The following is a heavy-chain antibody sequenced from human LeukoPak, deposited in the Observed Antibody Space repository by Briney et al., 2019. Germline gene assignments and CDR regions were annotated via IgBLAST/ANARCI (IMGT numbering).Heavy chain of an antibody. CDR3: ARVGFGSPYYYYGMDV. CDR2: ISAYNGST. Sequence: ASVKVSCKASGYTFTSYGIRWVRQAPGQGLEWMGWISAYNGSTNYAQKLQGRVTMTTDTSTSTAYMELRSLRSDDTAVYYCARVGFGSPYYYYGMDVWGQGTTVTVSS. J-gene: IGHJ6*02. V-gene: IGHV1-18*01. D-gene: IGHD3-16*01. CDR1: GYTFTSYG.